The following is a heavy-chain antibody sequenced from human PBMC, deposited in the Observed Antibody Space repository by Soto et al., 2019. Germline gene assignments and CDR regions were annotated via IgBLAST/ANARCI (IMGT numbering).Heavy chain of an antibody. Sequence: PGESLKISCKGSRYSFTSHWIIWVRQMPGKGLEWMGRIDPSDSFTTYNPSFQGHVTISGDKSISTAYLEWSSLKASDTAMYYCARRRRDRGVINYYYGLDVWGQGTTVTVSS. J-gene: IGHJ6*01. CDR2: IDPSDSFT. CDR1: RYSFTSHW. V-gene: IGHV5-10-1*01. D-gene: IGHD3-10*01. CDR3: ARRRRDRGVINYYYGLDV.